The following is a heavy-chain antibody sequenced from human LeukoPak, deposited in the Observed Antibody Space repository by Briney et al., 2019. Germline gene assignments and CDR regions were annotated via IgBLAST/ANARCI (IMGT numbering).Heavy chain of an antibody. V-gene: IGHV3-73*01. J-gene: IGHJ6*04. D-gene: IGHD6-25*01. Sequence: GGSLKLSCSASGLTFSVSAIHWVRQASGKGLEWVGRIKTKADNYATAYTASVKGRFTISRDDSTNTAYLQMNSLKTEDTAVYYCTHPAYYYNVDVWGKGTTVTVSS. CDR2: IKTKADNYAT. CDR1: GLTFSVSA. CDR3: THPAYYYNVDV.